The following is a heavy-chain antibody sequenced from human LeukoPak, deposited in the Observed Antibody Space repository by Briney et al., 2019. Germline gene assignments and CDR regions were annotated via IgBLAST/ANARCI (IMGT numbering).Heavy chain of an antibody. D-gene: IGHD3-22*01. V-gene: IGHV1-18*01. CDR2: ISAYNGNT. CDR3: ARDIRGSSGYPREGFDY. J-gene: IGHJ4*02. Sequence: GASVKVSCKASGYTFTSYGISWVRQAPGQGLEWMGWISAYNGNTNYAQKLQGRVTMTTDTSTSTAYMELRSLRSDDTAVYYCARDIRGSSGYPREGFDYWGQGTLVTVSS. CDR1: GYTFTSYG.